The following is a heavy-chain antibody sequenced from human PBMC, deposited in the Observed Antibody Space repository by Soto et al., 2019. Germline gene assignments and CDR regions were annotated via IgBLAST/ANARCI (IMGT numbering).Heavy chain of an antibody. D-gene: IGHD3-3*01. J-gene: IGHJ4*02. V-gene: IGHV4-39*01. Sequence: QLQLQESGPGLVKPSETLSLTCTVSGGSISSSSYYWGWIRQPPGKGLEWIGSIYYSGSTYYNPSLTSRVTISVDTSKNQFSLKLSSVTAADTAVYYCAITPFWSGPHWGQGTLVTVSS. CDR2: IYYSGST. CDR3: AITPFWSGPH. CDR1: GGSISSSSYY.